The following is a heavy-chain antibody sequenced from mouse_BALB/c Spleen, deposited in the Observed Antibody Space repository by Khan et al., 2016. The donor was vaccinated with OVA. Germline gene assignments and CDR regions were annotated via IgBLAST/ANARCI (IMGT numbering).Heavy chain of an antibody. V-gene: IGHV1S137*01. CDR1: GYTFTDYA. J-gene: IGHJ3*01. CDR2: ISTYYGDT. Sequence: QVQLLQSGAELVRPGVSVKISCKGSGYTFTDYAMHWVKQSHAKSLEWIGVISTYYGDTDYNQKFKGKATMTVDKSSSTAYMELARLTSEDSAIFYCARGSGNSRFAYWGQGTLVTVSA. CDR3: ARGSGNSRFAY. D-gene: IGHD1-3*01.